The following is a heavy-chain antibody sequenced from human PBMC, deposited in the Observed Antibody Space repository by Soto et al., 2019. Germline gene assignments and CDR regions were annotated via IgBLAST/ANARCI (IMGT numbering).Heavy chain of an antibody. Sequence: SETLSLTCAVSGGSFSGYYWSWLRQPPGKGLEWIGEITHGGRPNYNPSLKSRVTISLDTSKNQFSLNLRSVTAADTGVYYCATVPNPYTGGWTIDYWGQGTPVTVSS. D-gene: IGHD6-19*01. CDR3: ATVPNPYTGGWTIDY. J-gene: IGHJ4*02. V-gene: IGHV4-34*01. CDR1: GGSFSGYY. CDR2: ITHGGRP.